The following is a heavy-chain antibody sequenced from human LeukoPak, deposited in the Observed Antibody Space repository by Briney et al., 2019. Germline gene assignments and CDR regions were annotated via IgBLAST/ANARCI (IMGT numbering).Heavy chain of an antibody. D-gene: IGHD6-19*01. J-gene: IGHJ4*02. CDR1: GGSISSSNW. CDR2: INHSGST. CDR3: AREGYDIAVAGTFDY. Sequence: SETLSLTCAVSGGSISSSNWWSWVRQPPGKGLEWIGEINHSGSTNYNPSLKSRVTISVDTSKNQFSLKLSSVTAADTAVYFCAREGYDIAVAGTFDYWGQGTLVTVSS. V-gene: IGHV4-4*02.